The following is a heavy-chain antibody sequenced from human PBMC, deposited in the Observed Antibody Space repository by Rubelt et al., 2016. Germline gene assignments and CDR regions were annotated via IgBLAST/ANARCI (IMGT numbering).Heavy chain of an antibody. Sequence: QVQLVQSGAEVKKPGASVKVSCKASGYTFTGYYMHWVRQAPGQGLEWMGWMNPNSGNTGYAKKFQGRVTRTRNTSISTAYMELSSLRSEDTAVYYCAADGGYSDAFDIWGQGTMVTVSS. CDR1: GYTFTGYY. J-gene: IGHJ3*02. CDR2: MNPNSGNT. V-gene: IGHV1-8*02. CDR3: AADGGYSDAFDI. D-gene: IGHD6-19*01.